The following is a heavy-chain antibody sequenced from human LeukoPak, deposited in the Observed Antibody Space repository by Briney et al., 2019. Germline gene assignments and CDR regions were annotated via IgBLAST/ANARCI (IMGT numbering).Heavy chain of an antibody. CDR1: GFTFRSYW. CDR3: ARDRGYSPDV. J-gene: IGHJ6*02. V-gene: IGHV3-74*01. CDR2: LNGDGSSI. Sequence: PGGSLRLSCAASGFTFRSYWMHWVRQVPGKGLVWVSHLNGDGSSITYADSVKGRFTISRDNAKSTLYLQMNSLRAEDTAVYYCARDRGYSPDVWGQGTTVTVSS. D-gene: IGHD5-18*01.